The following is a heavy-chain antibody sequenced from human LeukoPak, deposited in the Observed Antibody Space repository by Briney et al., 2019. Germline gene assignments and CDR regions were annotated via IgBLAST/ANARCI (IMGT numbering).Heavy chain of an antibody. V-gene: IGHV4-61*01. CDR3: ARVATIPY. CDR2: IYYSGST. CDR1: GGSVSSGSYY. D-gene: IGHD5-12*01. Sequence: PSETLSLTCTVSGGSVSSGSYYWRWLRQPPGKGLEWIGYIYYSGSTNYNPSLKSRVTISVDTSKNQFSLKLSSVTAADTAVYYCARVATIPYWGQGTLVTVSS. J-gene: IGHJ4*02.